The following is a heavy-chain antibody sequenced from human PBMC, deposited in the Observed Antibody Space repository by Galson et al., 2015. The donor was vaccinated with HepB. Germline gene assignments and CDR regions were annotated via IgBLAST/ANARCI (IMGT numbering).Heavy chain of an antibody. Sequence: SLRLSCAASGFTFSSFAMTWVRQAPGKGLEWVSAISGSGNSIYYTDSVKGRFTISRDNSKNTLYLQMNSLRAEDTAIYYCAKGGVSGRHYDFWGQGTLVPVSS. J-gene: IGHJ4*02. CDR1: GFTFSSFA. D-gene: IGHD1-26*01. CDR2: ISGSGNSI. V-gene: IGHV3-23*01. CDR3: AKGGVSGRHYDF.